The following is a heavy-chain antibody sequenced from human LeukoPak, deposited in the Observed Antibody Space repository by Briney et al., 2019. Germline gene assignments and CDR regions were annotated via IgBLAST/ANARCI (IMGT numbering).Heavy chain of an antibody. D-gene: IGHD6-19*01. CDR1: GFTFSSYS. Sequence: GGSLRLSCAASGFTFSSYSMNWVRQAPGKGLECVSSISSSSSYIYYADSVKGRFTISRDNAKNSLYLQMNSLRAEDTAVYYCARVVRGWPLLDAFDIWGQGTMVTVSS. J-gene: IGHJ3*02. V-gene: IGHV3-21*01. CDR2: ISSSSSYI. CDR3: ARVVRGWPLLDAFDI.